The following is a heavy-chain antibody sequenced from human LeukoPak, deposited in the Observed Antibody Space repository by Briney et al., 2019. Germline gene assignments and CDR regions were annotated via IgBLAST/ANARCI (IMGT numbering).Heavy chain of an antibody. J-gene: IGHJ4*02. D-gene: IGHD2-21*02. V-gene: IGHV1-69*04. CDR3: ARVVVTAIFDY. Sequence: SVRVSCKASGGTFSSYAISWVRQAPGQGLEWMGRIIPILGIAYYAQKFQGRVTITADKSTSTAYMELSSLRSEDTAVYYCARVVVTAIFDYWGQGTLVTVSS. CDR1: GGTFSSYA. CDR2: IIPILGIA.